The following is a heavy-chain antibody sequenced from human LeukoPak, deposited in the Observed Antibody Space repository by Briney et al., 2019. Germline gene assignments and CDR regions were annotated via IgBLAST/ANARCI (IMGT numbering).Heavy chain of an antibody. CDR1: GFTFSSYD. CDR3: ARGDCSGGSCYGTDDAFDI. V-gene: IGHV3-13*05. CDR2: IGTSGDP. Sequence: PGRSPRLSCAASGFTFSSYDMHWVRQATAKGLEWVSAIGTSGDPYYPGSVKGRFTISRENAKNSLYLQMNSLRAGDTAVYYCARGDCSGGSCYGTDDAFDIWGQGTMVTVSS. J-gene: IGHJ3*02. D-gene: IGHD2-15*01.